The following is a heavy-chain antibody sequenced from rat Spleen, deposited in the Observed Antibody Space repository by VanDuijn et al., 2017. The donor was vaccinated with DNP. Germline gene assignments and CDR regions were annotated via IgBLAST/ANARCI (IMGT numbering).Heavy chain of an antibody. Sequence: EVHLVESGGDLVQPGRSLKLSCIASGFTFNNYWMTWIRQVPGKGLEWVASITSSGGSTFYPDSVKGRFTISRDDAKNTLYLQMNSLRSEDTATYYWARAGVYDGPYWYFDFWGPGTMVTVSS. J-gene: IGHJ1*01. CDR2: ITSSGGST. V-gene: IGHV5-31*01. D-gene: IGHD1-6*01. CDR3: ARAGVYDGPYWYFDF. CDR1: GFTFNNYW.